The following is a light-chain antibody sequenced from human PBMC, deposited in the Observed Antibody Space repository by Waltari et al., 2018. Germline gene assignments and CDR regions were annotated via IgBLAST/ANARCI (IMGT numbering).Light chain of an antibody. CDR1: QGIDKE. J-gene: IGKJ1*01. CDR3: QQDYTTPWT. CDR2: AAS. Sequence: IQMTQSPSSLSASVGDRVTVTCRASQGIDKELSWYQQKPRKAQAPLIYAASSLQTGVSSRFSGSGSVTDCTLTISSLQPEDVATYYCQQDYTTPWTFGQGTKVEIK. V-gene: IGKV1-6*01.